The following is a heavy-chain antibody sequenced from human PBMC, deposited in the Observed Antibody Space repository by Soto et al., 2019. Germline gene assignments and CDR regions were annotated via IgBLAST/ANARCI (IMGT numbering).Heavy chain of an antibody. Sequence: SEPLSLTCTVSGGSISSYYWSWIRQPPGKGLEWIGYIYYSGSTNYNPSLKSRVTISVDTSKNQFSLKLSSVTAADTAVYYCARHHGWYDAFDIWGQGTMVTVSS. D-gene: IGHD6-19*01. CDR2: IYYSGST. CDR1: GGSISSYY. CDR3: ARHHGWYDAFDI. V-gene: IGHV4-59*08. J-gene: IGHJ3*02.